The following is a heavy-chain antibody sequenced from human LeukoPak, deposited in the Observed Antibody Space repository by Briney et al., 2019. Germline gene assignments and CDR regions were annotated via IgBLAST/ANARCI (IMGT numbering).Heavy chain of an antibody. CDR3: ARNGDYYDSSGYYDDY. CDR2: ISAYNGNT. D-gene: IGHD3-22*01. J-gene: IGHJ4*02. V-gene: IGHV1-18*01. CDR1: GYTFTSYG. Sequence: ASVKVSCKASGYTFTSYGISWVRQAPGQGLEWMGWISAYNGNTNYAQKLQGRVTMTTDTSTSTAYMELRSLRSDDTAVYYCARNGDYYDSSGYYDDYWGQGTLATVSS.